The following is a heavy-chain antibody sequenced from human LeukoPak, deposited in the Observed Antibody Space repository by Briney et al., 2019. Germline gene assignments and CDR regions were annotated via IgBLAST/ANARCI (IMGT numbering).Heavy chain of an antibody. D-gene: IGHD6-19*01. CDR2: ISGSGGST. J-gene: IGHJ4*02. CDR1: GFTLDDYG. CDR3: AKVRYSSGWYY. Sequence: PGGSLRLSCAASGFTLDDYGMSWVRQAPGKGLEWVSAISGSGGSTYYADSVKGRFTISRDNSKNTLYLQMNSLRAEDTAVYYCAKVRYSSGWYYWGQGTLVTVSS. V-gene: IGHV3-23*01.